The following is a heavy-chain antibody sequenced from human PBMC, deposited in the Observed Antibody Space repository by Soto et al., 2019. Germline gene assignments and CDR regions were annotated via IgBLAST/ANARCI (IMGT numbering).Heavy chain of an antibody. CDR1: GYTFTAYA. Sequence: QVQLAQSGAEERKPGASVKVSCEATGYTFTAYAMHLVRQAPGQRLEWMGWINPANGNTKYSQKFQGRLTITSDTSANTVYMELNSLTSEDTAMYYCTRSAISPYGGLIGPFDYWGQGNLVTVSS. J-gene: IGHJ4*02. CDR3: TRSAISPYGGLIGPFDY. V-gene: IGHV1-3*05. CDR2: INPANGNT. D-gene: IGHD3-16*02.